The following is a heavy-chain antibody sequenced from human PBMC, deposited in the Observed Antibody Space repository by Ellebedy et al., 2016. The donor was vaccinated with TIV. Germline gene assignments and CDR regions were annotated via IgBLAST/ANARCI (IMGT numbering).Heavy chain of an antibody. D-gene: IGHD3/OR15-3a*01. CDR1: GFTFSSYA. Sequence: GESLKISCAASGFTFSSYAMSWVRQAPGKGLEWVSIISGSGTNTYYADSVKGRFTISRDNSKNTLYLQMNSLRAEDTAVYYCARDLNWSLDYWGLGTLVTVSS. CDR2: ISGSGTNT. CDR3: ARDLNWSLDY. J-gene: IGHJ4*02. V-gene: IGHV3-23*01.